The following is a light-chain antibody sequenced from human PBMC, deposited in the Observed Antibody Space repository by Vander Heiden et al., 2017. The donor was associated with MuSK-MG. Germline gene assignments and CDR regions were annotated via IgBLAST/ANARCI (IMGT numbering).Light chain of an antibody. CDR2: YDS. V-gene: IGLV3-21*04. CDR1: NIGTKS. J-gene: IGLJ3*02. CDR3: QVWDSSSDHPDCV. Sequence: SYVLTPPPSVSGAPGKTARITCGGNNIGTKSVHWYQQKPGQAPVLGIYYDSDRPSGIPERFSGSNSGNTATLTISWVEAGDEADYYCQVWDSSSDHPDCVFGGGTKLTVL.